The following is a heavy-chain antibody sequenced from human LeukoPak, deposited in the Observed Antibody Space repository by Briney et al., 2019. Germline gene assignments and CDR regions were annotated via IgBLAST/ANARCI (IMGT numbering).Heavy chain of an antibody. Sequence: SETLSLTCTVSGGSISSYYWSWIRQPPGKGLEWIGYIYYSGSTNYNPSLKSRVTISVDTSKNQFSLKLSSVTAADTAVYYCARIEWPAAEGLLQFNWFDPWGQGTLVTVSS. V-gene: IGHV4-59*01. CDR2: IYYSGST. D-gene: IGHD5-24*01. J-gene: IGHJ5*02. CDR1: GGSISSYY. CDR3: ARIEWPAAEGLLQFNWFDP.